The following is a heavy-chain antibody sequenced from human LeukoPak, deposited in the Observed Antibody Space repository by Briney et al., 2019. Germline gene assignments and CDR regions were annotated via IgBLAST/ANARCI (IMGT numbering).Heavy chain of an antibody. D-gene: IGHD6-19*01. J-gene: IGHJ4*02. Sequence: PGGSLRLSCAPSFATFDVYGMSWVRQAPGKGLEWVSGINWNGGTTGYAGSVKGRFTISRDNAKNSLFLQMNSLRAEDTALYYCARDLKGRAVPRTGHYWGQGTLVTVSS. V-gene: IGHV3-20*04. CDR1: FATFDVYG. CDR3: ARDLKGRAVPRTGHY. CDR2: INWNGGTT.